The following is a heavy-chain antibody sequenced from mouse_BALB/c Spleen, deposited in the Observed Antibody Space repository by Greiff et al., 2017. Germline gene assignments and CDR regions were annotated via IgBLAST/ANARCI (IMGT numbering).Heavy chain of an antibody. CDR2: ISYSGST. J-gene: IGHJ2*01. D-gene: IGHD2-12*01. CDR1: GYSITSDYA. V-gene: IGHV3-2*02. Sequence: EVKLQESGPGLVKPSQSLSLTCTVTGYSITSDYAWNWIRQFPGNKLEWMGYISYSGSTSYNPSLKSRISITRDTSKNQFFLQLNSVTTEDTATYYCARRIYAYYFDYWGQGTTLTVSS. CDR3: ARRIYAYYFDY.